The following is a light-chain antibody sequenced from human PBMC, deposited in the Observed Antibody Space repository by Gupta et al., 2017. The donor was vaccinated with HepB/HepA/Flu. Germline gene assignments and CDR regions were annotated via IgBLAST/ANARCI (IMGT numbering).Light chain of an antibody. Sequence: DIQLTQSPSLVSAAVGDRVTITCRASQGISSDLAWYQRKPGKAPKLLIYAASTLLSGVPSRFSGSESGTEFTLTISSLQPEDFATYYCPQHKSYPLTFGGGTKVEI. CDR3: PQHKSYPLT. CDR1: QGISSD. CDR2: AAS. J-gene: IGKJ4*01. V-gene: IGKV1-9*01.